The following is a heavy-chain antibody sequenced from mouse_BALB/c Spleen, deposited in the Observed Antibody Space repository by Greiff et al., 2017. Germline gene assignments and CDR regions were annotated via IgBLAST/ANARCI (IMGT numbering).Heavy chain of an antibody. CDR1: GFNIKDTY. J-gene: IGHJ2*01. V-gene: IGHV14-3*02. Sequence: EVQLQQSGAELVKPGASVKLSCTASGFNIKDTYMHWVKQRPEQGLEWIGRIDPANGNTKYDPKFQGKATITADTSSNTAYLQLSSLTSEDTAVYYCARIYDGYSYFDYWGQGTTLTVSS. CDR2: IDPANGNT. D-gene: IGHD2-3*01. CDR3: ARIYDGYSYFDY.